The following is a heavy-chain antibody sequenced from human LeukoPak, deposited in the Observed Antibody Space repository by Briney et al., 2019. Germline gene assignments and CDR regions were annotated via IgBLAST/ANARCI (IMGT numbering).Heavy chain of an antibody. D-gene: IGHD3-22*01. Sequence: GGSLRLSCAASGFTFDDYAMHWVRQAPGKGLEWVSGISWNSGSIGYADSVKSRFTISRDNAKNSLYLQMNSLRAEDTALYYCAKVFSPGSGFFDYWGQGTLVTVSS. V-gene: IGHV3-9*01. CDR2: ISWNSGSI. J-gene: IGHJ4*02. CDR1: GFTFDDYA. CDR3: AKVFSPGSGFFDY.